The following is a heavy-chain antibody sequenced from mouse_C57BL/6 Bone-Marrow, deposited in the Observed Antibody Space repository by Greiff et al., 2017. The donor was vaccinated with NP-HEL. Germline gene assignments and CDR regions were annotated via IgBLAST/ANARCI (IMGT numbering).Heavy chain of an antibody. CDR3: ARDGGGGWFAY. CDR1: GFTFSSYA. CDR2: ISDGGSYT. V-gene: IGHV5-4*01. J-gene: IGHJ3*01. D-gene: IGHD1-1*02. Sequence: EVKVVESGGGLVKPGGSLKLSCAASGFTFSSYAMSWVRQTPEKRLEWVATISDGGSYTYYPDNVKGRFTISRDNAKNNLYLQMSHLKSEDTAMYYCARDGGGGWFAYWGQGTLVTVSA.